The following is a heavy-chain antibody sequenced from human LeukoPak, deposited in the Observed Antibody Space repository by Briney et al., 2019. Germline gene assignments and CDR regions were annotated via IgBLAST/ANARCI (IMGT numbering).Heavy chain of an antibody. CDR1: GGSISSYY. D-gene: IGHD3-16*01. V-gene: IGHV4-59*01. Sequence: SETLSLTCTVSGGSISSYYWSWIRQPPGKGVEWIGYIYYSGSTNYNPSLKSRVTISVDTSKNQFSLKLSSVTAADTAVYYCARDEGGSAFDIWGQGTMVTVSS. CDR2: IYYSGST. J-gene: IGHJ3*02. CDR3: ARDEGGSAFDI.